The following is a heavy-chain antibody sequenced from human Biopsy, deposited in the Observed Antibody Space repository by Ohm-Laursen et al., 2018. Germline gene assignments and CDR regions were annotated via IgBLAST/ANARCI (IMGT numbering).Heavy chain of an antibody. CDR1: GDSIRNYY. V-gene: IGHV4-4*07. D-gene: IGHD1-26*01. J-gene: IGHJ3*02. Sequence: TLSLTCSVSGDSIRNYYWSWIRQAAGKGLEWIGRIYPGGGTIYNPSLKSRVTMSVDTSKNHFSLNLNSVTAAGTAVYYCAGIVLGPTNDAFDIWGQGTMVTVSS. CDR2: IYPGGGT. CDR3: AGIVLGPTNDAFDI.